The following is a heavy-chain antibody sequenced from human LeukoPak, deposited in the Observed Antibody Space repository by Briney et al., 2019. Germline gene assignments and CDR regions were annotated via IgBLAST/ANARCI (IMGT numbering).Heavy chain of an antibody. V-gene: IGHV3-11*01. D-gene: IGHD1-26*01. CDR2: ISYSGHTI. J-gene: IGHJ3*02. CDR3: AREAKELGATAFHM. CDR1: GFTFSDHY. Sequence: AESLRLSCAASGFTFSDHYMSWIRQAPGKGLEWVSYISYSGHTIYYADSVKGRFTISRDNAKNSLYLQMNSLRAEDTAVYYCAREAKELGATAFHMWGQGAMVSVSS.